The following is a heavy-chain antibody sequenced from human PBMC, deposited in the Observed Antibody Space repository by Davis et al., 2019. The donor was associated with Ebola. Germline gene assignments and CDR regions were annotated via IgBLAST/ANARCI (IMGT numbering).Heavy chain of an antibody. V-gene: IGHV3-21*01. Sequence: AASGLTFSSYAMNWVRQAPGKGLEWVSSISSSGTYIYYADSVKGRFTISRDNAKNSMYLQMNSLRDEDTAVYYCARVWARGVVIPPGFDYWGQGTLVTVSS. CDR3: ARVWARGVVIPPGFDY. CDR2: ISSSGTYI. J-gene: IGHJ4*02. D-gene: IGHD3-22*01. CDR1: GLTFSSYA.